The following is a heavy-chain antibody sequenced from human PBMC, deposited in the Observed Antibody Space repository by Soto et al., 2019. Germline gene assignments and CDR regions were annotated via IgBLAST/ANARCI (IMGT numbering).Heavy chain of an antibody. CDR3: ASDDLSSSGPRPIYYFDY. J-gene: IGHJ4*02. Sequence: GGSLRLSCAASGFTFSSYGMHWVRQAPGKGLEWVAVIWYDGSNKYYADSVKGRFTISRDNSKNTLYLQMNSLRAEDTAVYYCASDDLSSSGPRPIYYFDYWGQGTLVTVSS. D-gene: IGHD6-6*01. V-gene: IGHV3-33*01. CDR2: IWYDGSNK. CDR1: GFTFSSYG.